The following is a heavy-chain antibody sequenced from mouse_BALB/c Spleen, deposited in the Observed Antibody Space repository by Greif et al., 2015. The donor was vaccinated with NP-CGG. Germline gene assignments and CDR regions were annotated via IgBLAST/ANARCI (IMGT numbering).Heavy chain of an antibody. CDR3: TTARTTVDY. Sequence: QVQLQQPGSELVRPGASVKLSCKASGYTFTSYWINWVKQRPGQGLEWIGNIYPSDSYTNYNQKFKDKATLTVDKSSSTAYMQLSSPTSEDSAIYYCTTARTTVDYWGQGTSVTVSS. J-gene: IGHJ4*01. D-gene: IGHD3-1*01. CDR2: IYPSDSYT. V-gene: IGHV1-69*02. CDR1: GYTFTSYW.